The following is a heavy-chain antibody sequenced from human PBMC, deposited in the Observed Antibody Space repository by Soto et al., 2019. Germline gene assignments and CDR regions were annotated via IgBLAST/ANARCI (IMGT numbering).Heavy chain of an antibody. V-gene: IGHV3-21*01. D-gene: IGHD6-6*01. Sequence: EVQLVESGGGLVKPGGSLRLSCAASGFTFSSYSMNWVRQAPGKGLEWVSSISSSSSYIYYTDSVKGRFTISRDNAKNSLYLQMNSLRAEDTAVYYCARDIEDSSSSEYDYYYYGMDVWGQGTTVTVSS. CDR2: ISSSSSYI. J-gene: IGHJ6*02. CDR1: GFTFSSYS. CDR3: ARDIEDSSSSEYDYYYYGMDV.